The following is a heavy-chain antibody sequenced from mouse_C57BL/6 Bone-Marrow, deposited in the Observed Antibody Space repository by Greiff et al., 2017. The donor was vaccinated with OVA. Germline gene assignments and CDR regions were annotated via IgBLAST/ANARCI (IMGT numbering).Heavy chain of an antibody. CDR2: INPNNGGT. CDR3: AKSGDGYYRRVAY. D-gene: IGHD2-3*01. V-gene: IGHV1-22*01. Sequence: VQLQQSGPELVKPGASVKMSCKASGYTFTDYNMHWVKQSHGKSLEWIGYINPNNGGTSYNQKFKGKATLTVNKSSSTAYMERRSLTSEDSAGYYCAKSGDGYYRRVAYWGQGTLVTVSA. CDR1: GYTFTDYN. J-gene: IGHJ3*01.